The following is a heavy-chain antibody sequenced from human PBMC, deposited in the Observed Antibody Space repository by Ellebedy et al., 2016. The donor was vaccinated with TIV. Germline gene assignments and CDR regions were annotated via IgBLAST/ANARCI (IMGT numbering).Heavy chain of an antibody. CDR1: GITFSNRW. CDR2: IFSDGGNP. Sequence: PGGSLRLSCTVSGITFSNRWMHWARQVPGKGLVWVSIIFSDGGNPNYADSVRGRFTISRDNAKNTLFLQMDSLRAEDTAVYYCARDLSPTGLRGYFHYWGQGTLVTVSS. CDR3: ARDLSPTGLRGYFHY. J-gene: IGHJ1*01. D-gene: IGHD3-10*01. V-gene: IGHV3-74*01.